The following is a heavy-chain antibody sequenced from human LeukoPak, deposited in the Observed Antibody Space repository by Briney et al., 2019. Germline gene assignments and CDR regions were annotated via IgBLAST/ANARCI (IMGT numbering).Heavy chain of an antibody. Sequence: SETLSLTCAVYGGSFSGYYWSWIRQPPGKGLEWIGEINHSGSTNYNPSLKSRVTISVDTSKNQFSLKLSSVTAVDTAVYYCARGDSSGWYYWGQGTLVTVSS. V-gene: IGHV4-34*01. CDR3: ARGDSSGWYY. D-gene: IGHD6-19*01. CDR2: INHSGST. CDR1: GGSFSGYY. J-gene: IGHJ4*02.